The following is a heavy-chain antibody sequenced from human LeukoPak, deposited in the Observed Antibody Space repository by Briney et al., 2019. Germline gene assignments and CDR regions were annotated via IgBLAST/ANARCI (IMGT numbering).Heavy chain of an antibody. CDR2: ISAYNGNT. D-gene: IGHD6-13*01. CDR1: GYTFTSYG. V-gene: IGHV1-18*01. J-gene: IGHJ6*03. Sequence: ASAKVSCKASGYTFTSYGISWVRQAPGQGLKWMGWISAYNGNTNYAQKLQGRVTMTTDTSTSTAYMELRSLRSDDTAVYYCARDRSSSWVYYYYYYYMDVWGKGTTVTVSS. CDR3: ARDRSSSWVYYYYYYYMDV.